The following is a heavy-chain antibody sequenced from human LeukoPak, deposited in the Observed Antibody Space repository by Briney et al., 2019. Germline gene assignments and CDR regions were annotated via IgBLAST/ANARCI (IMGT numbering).Heavy chain of an antibody. CDR2: INPNSGGT. V-gene: IGHV1-2*02. Sequence: ASVKVSCKASGYTFPSYYMHWVRQAPGQGLEWMGWINPNSGGTNYAQKFQGRVTMTRDTSISTAYMELSRLRSDDTAVYYCARDPVNSSGWRDFDYWGQGTLVTVSS. CDR3: ARDPVNSSGWRDFDY. CDR1: GYTFPSYY. J-gene: IGHJ4*02. D-gene: IGHD6-19*01.